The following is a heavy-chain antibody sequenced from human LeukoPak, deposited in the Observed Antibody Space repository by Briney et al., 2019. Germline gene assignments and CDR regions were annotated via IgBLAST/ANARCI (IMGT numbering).Heavy chain of an antibody. V-gene: IGHV4-59*01. D-gene: IGHD5-12*01. CDR1: GGSISSYY. CDR2: IYYSGNT. J-gene: IGHJ4*02. Sequence: PSETLSITCTVSGGSISSYYWIWIRQPPGKGLEWIGYIYYSGNTNYNPSLKSRVTISVDTSKSQFSLTLSSVTAADTAVYYCARGIYSGYDRSFDYWGQGTLVTVSS. CDR3: ARGIYSGYDRSFDY.